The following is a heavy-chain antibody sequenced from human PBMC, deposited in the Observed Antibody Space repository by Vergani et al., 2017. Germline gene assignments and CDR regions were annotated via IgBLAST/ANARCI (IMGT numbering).Heavy chain of an antibody. CDR1: GGPFSGGSHY. Sequence: QVQLKESGPGLVGPSETLSLTCTVSGGPFSGGSHYWSWIRQSAGKGLEWIGRIYNTVCTNYDPSLKTRVTMSVDTSKNQFSLKLASVTAADTAIYYCARFSSGFVAWGPGTPVTVSS. D-gene: IGHD5-12*01. CDR3: ARFSSGFVA. J-gene: IGHJ4*02. V-gene: IGHV4-61*02. CDR2: IYNTVCT.